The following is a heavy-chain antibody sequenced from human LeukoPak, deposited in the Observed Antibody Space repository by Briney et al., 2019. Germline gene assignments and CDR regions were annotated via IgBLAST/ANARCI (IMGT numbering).Heavy chain of an antibody. D-gene: IGHD5/OR15-5a*01. V-gene: IGHV3-7*01. J-gene: IGHJ6*02. Sequence: GGSLRLSCAASGFTFINYWMTWVRQGPGRGLEWVANVKHDGSEKNYVGSVKGRFTISRDNAKNSLYLQMNSLRAEDTGVYYCARVVPVYAGRYRGGMDVWGQGTTVTVSS. CDR3: ARVVPVYAGRYRGGMDV. CDR2: VKHDGSEK. CDR1: GFTFINYW.